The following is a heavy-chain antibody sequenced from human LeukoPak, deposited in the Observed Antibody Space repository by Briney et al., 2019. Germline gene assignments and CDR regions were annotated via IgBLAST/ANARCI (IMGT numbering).Heavy chain of an antibody. CDR3: ARVSRGIAAAGMTYYFDY. CDR2: MNPNSGNT. V-gene: IGHV1-8*01. CDR1: GYTFTSYD. J-gene: IGHJ4*02. Sequence: GASAKVSCKASGYTFTSYDINWVRQATGQGLEWMGWMNPNSGNTGYAQKFQGRVTMTRNTSISTAYMELSSLRSEDTAVYYCARVSRGIAAAGMTYYFDYWAREPWSPSPQ. D-gene: IGHD6-13*01.